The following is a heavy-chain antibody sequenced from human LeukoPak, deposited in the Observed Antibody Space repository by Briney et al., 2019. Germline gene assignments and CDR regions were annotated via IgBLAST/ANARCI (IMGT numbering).Heavy chain of an antibody. V-gene: IGHV3-21*01. D-gene: IGHD3-3*01. CDR2: ISSSSSYI. CDR3: ATQGNDFWSGYYLIGGD. Sequence: GGSLRLSCAASGFTFSSYSMNWVRQAPGNGLEWVSSISSSSSYIYYADSVKGRFTISRDNAKNSLYLQMNSLRAEDTAVYYCATQGNDFWSGYYLIGGDWGQGTLVTVSS. CDR1: GFTFSSYS. J-gene: IGHJ4*02.